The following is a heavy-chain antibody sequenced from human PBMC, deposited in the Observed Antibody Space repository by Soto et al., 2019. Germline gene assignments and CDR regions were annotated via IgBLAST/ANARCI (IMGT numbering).Heavy chain of an antibody. CDR3: VRAAGPSNYGYVY. CDR1: GLSFSDYN. Sequence: EVHLVESGGALVQPGGSLRLSCAASGLSFSDYNMNWVRQAPGKGLEWVSYISASSSTIYYADSVKGRFTISRDNGKNSLYLQMSSLRDEDTAVYYCVRAAGPSNYGYVYCGQGTLVIVSS. CDR2: ISASSSTI. J-gene: IGHJ4*02. D-gene: IGHD5-18*01. V-gene: IGHV3-48*02.